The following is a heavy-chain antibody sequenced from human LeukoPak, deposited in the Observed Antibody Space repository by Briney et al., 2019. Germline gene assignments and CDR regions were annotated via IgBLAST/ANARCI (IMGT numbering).Heavy chain of an antibody. V-gene: IGHV4-34*01. J-gene: IGHJ4*02. CDR1: GGSFSGYY. D-gene: IGHD6-13*01. CDR3: ASRGAAAGIVGAIDY. Sequence: SETLSLTCAVYGGSFSGYYWSWIRQPPGKGLEWIGEINHSGSTNYNPSLKSRVTISVDTSKNQFSLKPSSVTAADTAVYYCASRGAAAGIVGAIDYWGQGTLVTVSS. CDR2: INHSGST.